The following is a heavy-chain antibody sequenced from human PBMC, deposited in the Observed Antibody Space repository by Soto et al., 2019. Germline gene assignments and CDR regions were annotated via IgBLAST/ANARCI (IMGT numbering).Heavy chain of an antibody. CDR3: ARGSRIAVAGTLFDY. D-gene: IGHD6-19*01. V-gene: IGHV4-34*01. J-gene: IGHJ4*02. CDR1: GGSFSGYY. CDR2: INHSGST. Sequence: QVQLQQWGAGLLKPSETLSLTCAVYGGSFSGYYWSWIRQPPGKGLEWIGEINHSGSTNYNPSLKRRVTISVDTSKNQFSLKLSSVTAADTAVYYCARGSRIAVAGTLFDYWGQGTLVTVSS.